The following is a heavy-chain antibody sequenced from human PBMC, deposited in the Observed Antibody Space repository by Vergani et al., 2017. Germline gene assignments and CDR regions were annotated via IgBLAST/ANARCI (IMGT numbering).Heavy chain of an antibody. V-gene: IGHV3-30-3*01. Sequence: QVQLVESGGGVVQPGRSLRLSCAASGFTFSSYAMHWVRQAPGKGLEWVAVISYDGSNKYYADSVKGRFTISRDNSKYTLYLQMNSLRAEDTAVYYCARDWKIMVAAHLLDYWGQGTLVTVSS. D-gene: IGHD2-15*01. CDR1: GFTFSSYA. CDR2: ISYDGSNK. CDR3: ARDWKIMVAAHLLDY. J-gene: IGHJ4*02.